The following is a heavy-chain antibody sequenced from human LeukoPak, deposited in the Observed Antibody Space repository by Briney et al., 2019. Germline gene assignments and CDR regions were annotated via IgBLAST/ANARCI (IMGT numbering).Heavy chain of an antibody. CDR2: IFYSGST. V-gene: IGHV4-59*08. CDR3: VGSRLRLDAFDI. D-gene: IGHD4-17*01. J-gene: IGHJ3*02. CDR1: GGSISNYY. Sequence: PSETLSLTCTVSGGSISNYYWSWVRQPPGKGLEWIGYIFYSGSTNYNPSLKRRGTISVDTSSKQFSLKLSAMTAADTAVFYYVGSRLRLDAFDIWGQGTMVTVSS.